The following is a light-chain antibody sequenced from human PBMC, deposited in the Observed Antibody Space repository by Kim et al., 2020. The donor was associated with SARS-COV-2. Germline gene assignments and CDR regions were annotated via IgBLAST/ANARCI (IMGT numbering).Light chain of an antibody. Sequence: SYELTQPPSVSVSPGQTALISCSGDKLGNKYASWYQQKAGQSPVLVIYQDTKRPSGIPERFSGFTSENTATLTISGTQALDEADYYCQAWDTSTVVFGGG. CDR2: QDT. CDR3: QAWDTSTVV. J-gene: IGLJ2*01. V-gene: IGLV3-1*01. CDR1: KLGNKY.